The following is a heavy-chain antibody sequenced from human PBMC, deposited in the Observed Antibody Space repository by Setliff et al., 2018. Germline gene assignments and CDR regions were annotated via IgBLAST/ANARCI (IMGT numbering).Heavy chain of an antibody. D-gene: IGHD3-22*01. CDR2: IHHSGKA. Sequence: SETLSLTCAVSGFSISSGYYWGWIRQPPGKGLEWIVNIHHSGKAYYNLSLKSRVTMSVDTSKNHVSLKLSSVTAADTAVYYCARAHTWSLPNDNSGYPGWFDPWGQGTLVTVSS. CDR3: ARAHTWSLPNDNSGYPGWFDP. CDR1: GFSISSGYY. J-gene: IGHJ5*02. V-gene: IGHV4-38-2*01.